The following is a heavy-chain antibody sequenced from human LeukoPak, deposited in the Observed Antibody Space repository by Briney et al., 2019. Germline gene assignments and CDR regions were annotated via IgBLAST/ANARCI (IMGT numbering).Heavy chain of an antibody. V-gene: IGHV3-64*01. CDR2: ITSNGGTT. Sequence: GGSLRLSCAASGFTFSSYGMVWVRQAPGKGLEYVSGITSNGGTTYYGNSVKGRFTISRDNSKDTLYLQMGSLRTEDMAVYNCARGIRWASDYWGQGTLVTVAS. CDR1: GFTFSSYG. D-gene: IGHD4-23*01. CDR3: ARGIRWASDY. J-gene: IGHJ4*02.